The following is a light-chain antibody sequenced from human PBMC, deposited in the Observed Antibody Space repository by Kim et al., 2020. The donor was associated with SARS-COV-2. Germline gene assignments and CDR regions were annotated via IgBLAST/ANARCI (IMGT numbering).Light chain of an antibody. J-gene: IGKJ2*01. Sequence: RITINCKSSQIVLYSSNNQNYLALYPQKPGQPPKLLIYWAPTREYGVPDLFSGSGSGTDFSLTICSLQAEDVAVYHCQQYYSTPYTFGQGTKLEI. CDR2: WAP. CDR1: QIVLYSSNNQNY. V-gene: IGKV4-1*01. CDR3: QQYYSTPYT.